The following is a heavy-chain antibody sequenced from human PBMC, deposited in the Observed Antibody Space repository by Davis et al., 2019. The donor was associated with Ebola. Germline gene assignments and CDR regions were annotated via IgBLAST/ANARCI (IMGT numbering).Heavy chain of an antibody. Sequence: ASVKVSCKASGYSFISYPITWLRQATGHGPEWMGYIRTNNGDTTYAQSLQGRVSMTTDTSTSTAYLEVRSLRSDDTAVYFCARGSRGSFDYWGQGTLVTVSS. V-gene: IGHV1-18*04. D-gene: IGHD6-25*01. CDR1: GYSFISYP. CDR2: IRTNNGDT. CDR3: ARGSRGSFDY. J-gene: IGHJ4*02.